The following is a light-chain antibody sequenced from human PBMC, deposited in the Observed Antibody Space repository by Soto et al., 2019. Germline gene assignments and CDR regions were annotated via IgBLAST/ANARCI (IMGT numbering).Light chain of an antibody. CDR2: GAS. CDR3: QHYGNSPPEYT. J-gene: IGKJ3*01. V-gene: IGKV3-20*01. CDR1: QSVSSSF. Sequence: EIVLTQSPGTLSLSPGERATLSCRVSQSVSSSFLAWYQQRPGQAPRLLIFGASYRATGIPDRFSGSGSGTDFTLTISRLKPEDFAVYYCQHYGNSPPEYTFGPGTNVDSK.